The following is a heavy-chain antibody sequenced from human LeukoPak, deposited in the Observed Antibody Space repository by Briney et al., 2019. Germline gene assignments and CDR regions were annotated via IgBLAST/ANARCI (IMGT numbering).Heavy chain of an antibody. CDR1: GFTFSSYA. V-gene: IGHV3-23*01. D-gene: IGHD2-21*02. CDR2: ISGSGGST. J-gene: IGHJ4*02. CDR3: AKDEHIVVVTATYFDY. Sequence: GASLRLSCAASGFTFSSYAMSWVRPAAGKGLEWVSAISGSGGSTYYADSVKGRFTISRDNSKNTLYLQMNSLRAEDTAVYYCAKDEHIVVVTATYFDYWGQGTLVTVSS.